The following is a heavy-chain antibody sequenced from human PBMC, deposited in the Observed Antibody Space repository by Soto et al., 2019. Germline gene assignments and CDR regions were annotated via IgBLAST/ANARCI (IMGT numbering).Heavy chain of an antibody. Sequence: EVQLVESGGGLVQPGGSLRLSCAASGFTFSDHYIDWVGQAAGQGLEWVGRSKNKADSYTTEYAASVKGRFTISRDGAKTSLFLQVNSLKTEDTAVYYCTVWGSGNDFGAAWGQGILVTVSS. CDR1: GFTFSDHY. CDR2: SKNKADSYTT. V-gene: IGHV3-72*01. J-gene: IGHJ4*02. D-gene: IGHD3-10*01. CDR3: TVWGSGNDFGAA.